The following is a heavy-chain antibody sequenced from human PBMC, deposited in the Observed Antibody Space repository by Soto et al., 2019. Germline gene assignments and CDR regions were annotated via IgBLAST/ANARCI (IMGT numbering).Heavy chain of an antibody. CDR1: GFTFSSYG. Sequence: GGSLRLSCAASGFTFSSYGMHWVRQAPGKGLEWVAVISYDGSNKYYADSVKGRFTIARDNSKNTLFLHMSSLRAEDTAVYYCVKDGSSGWPYYYGLEVWGQGTSVTVSS. CDR2: ISYDGSNK. V-gene: IGHV3-30*18. CDR3: VKDGSSGWPYYYGLEV. J-gene: IGHJ6*02. D-gene: IGHD6-19*01.